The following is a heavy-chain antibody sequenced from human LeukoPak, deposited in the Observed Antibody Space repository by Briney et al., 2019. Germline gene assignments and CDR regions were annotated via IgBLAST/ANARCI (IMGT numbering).Heavy chain of an antibody. CDR3: ARRRGGMATTPFDY. J-gene: IGHJ4*02. D-gene: IGHD5-24*01. CDR2: IYYSGST. V-gene: IGHV4-30-2*03. CDR1: GGSISSGGYS. Sequence: SETLSLTCAVSGGSISSGGYSWSWIRQPPGKGLEWIGSIYYSGSTYYNPSLKSRVTISVDTSKNQFSLKLSSVTAADTAVYYCARRRGGMATTPFDYWGQGTLVTVSS.